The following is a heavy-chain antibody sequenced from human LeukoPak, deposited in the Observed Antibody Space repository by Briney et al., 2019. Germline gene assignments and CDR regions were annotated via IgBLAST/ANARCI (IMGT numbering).Heavy chain of an antibody. CDR2: ISWNSGST. CDR3: AKDRQGDYYYGMDV. V-gene: IGHV3-9*01. Sequence: PGGSLRLSCAASGFTFSSNWMHWVRQAPGKGLEWVSHISWNSGSTGYADSVKGRFTISRDNAKNSLYLQMNSLRPEDTALYYCAKDRQGDYYYGMDVWGQGTTVTVSS. J-gene: IGHJ6*02. CDR1: GFTFSSNW.